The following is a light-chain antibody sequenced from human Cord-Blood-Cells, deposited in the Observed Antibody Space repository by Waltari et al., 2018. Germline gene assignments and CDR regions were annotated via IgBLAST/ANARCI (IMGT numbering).Light chain of an antibody. J-gene: IGKJ1*01. CDR1: KSISSW. V-gene: IGKV1-5*03. Sequence: DIQMPQSPSTLSASVGDRVTITCRASKSISSWLAWYQQKPGKAPKLLIYKASSLESGVPSRFSGSGSGTEFTLTISSLQPDDFATYYCQQYNSYSTFGQGTKVEIK. CDR3: QQYNSYST. CDR2: KAS.